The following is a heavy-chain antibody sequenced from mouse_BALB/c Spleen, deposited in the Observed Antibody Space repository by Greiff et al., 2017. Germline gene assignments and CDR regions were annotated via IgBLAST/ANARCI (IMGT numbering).Heavy chain of an antibody. V-gene: IGHV5-17*02. Sequence: EVQRVEPGGGLVQPGGSRKLSCAASGFTFSSFGMHWVRQAPEKGLEWVAYISSGSSTIYYADTVKGRFTISRDNPKNTLFLQMTSLRSEDTAMYYCARESSDDMDYWGAGTSVTVSS. D-gene: IGHD1-3*01. CDR1: GFTFSSFG. CDR3: ARESSDDMDY. CDR2: ISSGSSTI. J-gene: IGHJ4*01.